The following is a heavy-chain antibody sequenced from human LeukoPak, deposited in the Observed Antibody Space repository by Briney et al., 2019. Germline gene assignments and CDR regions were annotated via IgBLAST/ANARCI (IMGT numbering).Heavy chain of an antibody. CDR1: GGTFSNYA. Sequence: ASVKVSCQASGGTFSNYAVSWVRQAPGQGLEWLGGTIPMFGSARYAQKFQGRVSITTDESSTTVYMELISLRSEDTAVYYCVRRQALRGRHRTFDPWGQGTLVTVTT. CDR3: VRRQALRGRHRTFDP. V-gene: IGHV1-69*05. CDR2: TIPMFGSA. J-gene: IGHJ5*02. D-gene: IGHD6-25*01.